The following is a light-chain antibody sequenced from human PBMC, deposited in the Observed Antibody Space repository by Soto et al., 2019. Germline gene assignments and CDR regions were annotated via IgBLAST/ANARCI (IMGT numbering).Light chain of an antibody. J-gene: IGKJ1*01. CDR3: QEYGTSRT. CDR2: GAS. V-gene: IGKV3-20*01. CDR1: QRGSSTY. Sequence: FVLTQSPGPLSLSPGETATLSCRASQRGSSTYLAWYQQKLGQAPRLLIYGASLRATGIPDRFSGSGSGTDFTLTISRLEPEDFAVYYCQEYGTSRTFGQGTKVEIK.